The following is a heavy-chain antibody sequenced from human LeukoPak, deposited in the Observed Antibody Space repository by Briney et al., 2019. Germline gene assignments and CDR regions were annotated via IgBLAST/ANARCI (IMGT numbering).Heavy chain of an antibody. J-gene: IGHJ6*02. CDR2: ISWNSGSI. CDR1: GFTFDDYS. D-gene: IGHD1-26*01. V-gene: IGHV3-9*01. Sequence: GGSLRLSCAASGFTFDDYSMHWVRQAPGKGLEWVSGISWNSGSIGYADSVKGRFTISRDNSKNTLYLQMNSLRAEDTAVYYCAKALVGATRDYYYYYGMDVWGQGTTVTVSS. CDR3: AKALVGATRDYYYYYGMDV.